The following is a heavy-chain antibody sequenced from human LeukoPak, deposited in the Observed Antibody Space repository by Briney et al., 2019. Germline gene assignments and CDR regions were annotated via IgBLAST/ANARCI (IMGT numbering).Heavy chain of an antibody. D-gene: IGHD2-15*01. J-gene: IGHJ4*02. CDR3: ARGRSWVDY. Sequence: PGGSLRLSCAASGFTSSSYWMSWVRQAPGKGLEWVANIKQEGSEKYYVDSVKGRFTISRDNAKNSLYLQMNSLRAEDTAVYYCARGRSWVDYWGQGTLVTVSS. CDR2: IKQEGSEK. CDR1: GFTSSSYW. V-gene: IGHV3-7*01.